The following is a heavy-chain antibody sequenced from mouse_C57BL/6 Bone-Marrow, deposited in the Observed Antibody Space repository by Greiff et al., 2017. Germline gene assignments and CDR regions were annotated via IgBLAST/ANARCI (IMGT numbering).Heavy chain of an antibody. J-gene: IGHJ1*03. CDR2: INYDGSST. Sequence: EVKLMESEGGLVQPGSSMKLSCTASGFTFSDYYMAWVRQVPEKGLEWVANINYDGSSTYYLDSLKSRFIISRDNAKNILYLQMSSLKSEDTATYYCARADDGSYWYFDVWGTGTTVTVSS. CDR3: ARADDGSYWYFDV. D-gene: IGHD1-1*01. CDR1: GFTFSDYY. V-gene: IGHV5-16*01.